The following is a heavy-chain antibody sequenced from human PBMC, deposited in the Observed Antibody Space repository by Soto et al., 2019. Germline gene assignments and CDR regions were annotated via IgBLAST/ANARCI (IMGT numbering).Heavy chain of an antibody. CDR1: GFTFSSYG. V-gene: IGHV3-30*18. Sequence: GSLRLSCAASGFTFSSYGMHWVRQAPGKGLEWVAVISYDGSNKYYADSVKGRFTISRDNSKNTLYLQMNSLRAEDTAVYYCAKDWGYGGNSVFDYWGQGTLVTVSS. CDR3: AKDWGYGGNSVFDY. J-gene: IGHJ4*02. D-gene: IGHD4-17*01. CDR2: ISYDGSNK.